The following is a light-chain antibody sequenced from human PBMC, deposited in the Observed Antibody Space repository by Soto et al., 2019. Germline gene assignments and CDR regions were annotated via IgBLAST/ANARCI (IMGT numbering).Light chain of an antibody. Sequence: EIVLTQSPGTLSLSPGERATLSCRASQSVSSSYLAWYQQKPGQAPRLLIYGASSRDTGIPDRFSGSGSGTDFTLTISRLEPEDFAVYYCQQYGSLPRTFGQGTKVEIK. CDR3: QQYGSLPRT. V-gene: IGKV3-20*01. CDR1: QSVSSSY. J-gene: IGKJ1*01. CDR2: GAS.